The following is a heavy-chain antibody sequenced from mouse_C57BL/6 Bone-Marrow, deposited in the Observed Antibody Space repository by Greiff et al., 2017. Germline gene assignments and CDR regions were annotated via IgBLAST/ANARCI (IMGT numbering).Heavy chain of an antibody. CDR2: INPYNGDT. V-gene: IGHV1-20*01. D-gene: IGHD1-1*01. CDR3: ANDYYGSSFKFGD. CDR1: GYSFTGYF. J-gene: IGHJ3*01. Sequence: EVQLQQSGPELVKPGDSVQISCKASGYSFTGYFMNWVMQSHGKSLEWIGRINPYNGDTFYNQKFKGKATLTVDKSSSTAHMELRSLTSEDSAVYYCANDYYGSSFKFGDWGQGTLVTVSA.